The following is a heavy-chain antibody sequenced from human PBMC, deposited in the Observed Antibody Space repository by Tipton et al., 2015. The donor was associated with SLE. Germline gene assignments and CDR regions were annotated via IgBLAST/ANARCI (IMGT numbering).Heavy chain of an antibody. V-gene: IGHV4-38-2*02. CDR3: ARERRATYYDFWSGEGAFDY. J-gene: IGHJ4*02. CDR2: IHHTGST. D-gene: IGHD3-3*01. CDR1: AYSISSAYF. Sequence: TLSLTCGVSAYSISSAYFWGWIRQPPGKGLEWIGSIHHTGSTYYNASLKSRVTISVDTFKNQFSLRLSSVTAADTAVYYCARERRATYYDFWSGEGAFDYWGQGTLVTVSS.